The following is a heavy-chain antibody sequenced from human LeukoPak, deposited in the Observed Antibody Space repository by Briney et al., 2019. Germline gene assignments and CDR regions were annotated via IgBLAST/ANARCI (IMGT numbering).Heavy chain of an antibody. D-gene: IGHD6-13*01. Sequence: SETLSLTCTVSGGSISSYYWSWIRQPPGKGLEWIGYIHNSGSTNYNPSLKSRVTISVDTSKNQFSLKLSSVTAADTAVYYCASGEPRGSSWYPYWGQGTLVTVSS. CDR2: IHNSGST. CDR1: GGSISSYY. J-gene: IGHJ4*02. CDR3: ASGEPRGSSWYPY. V-gene: IGHV4-59*12.